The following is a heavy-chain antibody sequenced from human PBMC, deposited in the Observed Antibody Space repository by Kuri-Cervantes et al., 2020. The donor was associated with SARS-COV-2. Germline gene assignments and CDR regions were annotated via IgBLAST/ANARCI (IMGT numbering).Heavy chain of an antibody. J-gene: IGHJ6*02. Sequence: ASVKVSCKASGYTFTGYYMHWVRQAPGQGLEWTGWINPNSGGTNYAQKFQGRVTMTRDTSISTAYMELSRLRSDDTAVYYCARGVTPNYGMDVWGQGTTVTVSS. CDR2: INPNSGGT. CDR1: GYTFTGYY. CDR3: ARGVTPNYGMDV. D-gene: IGHD2-21*02. V-gene: IGHV1-2*02.